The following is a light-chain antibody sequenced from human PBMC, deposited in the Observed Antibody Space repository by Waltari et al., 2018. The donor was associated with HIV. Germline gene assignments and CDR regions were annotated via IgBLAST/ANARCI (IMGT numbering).Light chain of an antibody. Sequence: DIQMTQSPSSLSAYVGDRVTITCRASQSINTNLHWYKQKPGKAPYLVRYHPSTLQSGVPSKFSGSGSGTDFTLTISSLRPEDCATYYCQQTNIFPRTFGPGTKVE. V-gene: IGKV1-39*01. CDR1: QSINTN. J-gene: IGKJ1*01. CDR2: HPS. CDR3: QQTNIFPRT.